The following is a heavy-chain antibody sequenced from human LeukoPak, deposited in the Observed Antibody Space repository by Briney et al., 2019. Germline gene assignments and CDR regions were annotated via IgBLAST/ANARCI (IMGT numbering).Heavy chain of an antibody. J-gene: IGHJ5*02. CDR2: IYYSGST. CDR3: ARHEYSGSYYGLSWFDP. D-gene: IGHD1-26*01. CDR1: GGSISSSGYY. Sequence: PSETLSLTCTVSGGSISSSGYYWGWIRQPPGKGLEWIASIYYSGSTYYNPSLKSRFTISVDTSKNQLSLKLSSLTAADTAVYYCARHEYSGSYYGLSWFDPWGQGTLVTVSS. V-gene: IGHV4-39*01.